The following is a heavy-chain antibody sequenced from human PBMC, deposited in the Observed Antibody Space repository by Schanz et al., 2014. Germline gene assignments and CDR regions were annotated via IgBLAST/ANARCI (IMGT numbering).Heavy chain of an antibody. CDR3: ARDALGGPHNWFDP. D-gene: IGHD3-16*01. CDR1: GGSISSGGYY. CDR2: ISYSGTT. Sequence: QVQLQESGPGLVKPSQTLSLTCTVSGGSISSGGYYWSWIRQHPGKGLGWIGYISYSGTTYYNPSLKGRVTISVSTSKTQFSLKLSSVTAADTAVYYCARDALGGPHNWFDPWGQGTLVSVSS. J-gene: IGHJ5*02. V-gene: IGHV4-31*03.